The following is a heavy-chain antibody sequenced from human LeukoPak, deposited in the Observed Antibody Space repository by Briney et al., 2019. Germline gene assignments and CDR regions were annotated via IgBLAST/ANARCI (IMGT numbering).Heavy chain of an antibody. CDR3: AGVALAMAWFDP. CDR2: ISHSGIT. D-gene: IGHD5-18*01. J-gene: IGHJ5*02. Sequence: LRLSCAASGFTFSDYYMSWIRQPPGKGLEWIGEISHSGITNYNPSLKSRVTLSVDTSQNQLSLKLSSVTAADTAVYYCAGVALAMAWFDPWGQGTLVTVSS. V-gene: IGHV4-34*08. CDR1: GFTFSDYY.